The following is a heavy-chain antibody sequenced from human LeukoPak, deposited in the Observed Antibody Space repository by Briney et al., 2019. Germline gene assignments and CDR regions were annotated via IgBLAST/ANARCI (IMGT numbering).Heavy chain of an antibody. Sequence: ASVKVSCKASGYTFTSYGISWVRQAPGQGLEWMGWISAYNGNTNYAQKLQGRVTMTTDTSTSTAYMELSSLRSEDTAVYYCARGIVVVPAAIAPYYFDYWGQGTLVTVSS. CDR2: ISAYNGNT. V-gene: IGHV1-18*01. D-gene: IGHD2-2*01. CDR3: ARGIVVVPAAIAPYYFDY. J-gene: IGHJ4*02. CDR1: GYTFTSYG.